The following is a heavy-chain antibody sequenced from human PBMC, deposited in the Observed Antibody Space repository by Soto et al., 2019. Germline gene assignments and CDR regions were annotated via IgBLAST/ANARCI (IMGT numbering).Heavy chain of an antibody. J-gene: IGHJ6*02. CDR2: ISGSGGST. CDR3: AKDRGGPYYDYGIDV. CDR1: GFTFSSYA. V-gene: IGHV3-23*01. Sequence: EVQLLESGGGLVQPGGSLRLSCAASGFTFSSYAMSWVRQAPGKGLEWVSAISGSGGSTYYADSVKGRFTISRDNSKNTVYLQMDSLSAEDRAVYYCAKDRGGPYYDYGIDVWGQGTTVTVSS. D-gene: IGHD3-16*01.